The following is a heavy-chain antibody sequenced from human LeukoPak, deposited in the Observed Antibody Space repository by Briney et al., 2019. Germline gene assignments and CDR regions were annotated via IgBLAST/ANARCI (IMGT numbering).Heavy chain of an antibody. Sequence: ASVKVSCKASGYTFTSYGISWVRQAPGQGLEWMGWISAYNGNTNYAQKLQGRVTMTTDTSTSTAYMELRSQRSDDTAVYYCARRYYYDSSGYYSHFDYWGQGTLVTVSS. CDR1: GYTFTSYG. J-gene: IGHJ4*02. CDR3: ARRYYYDSSGYYSHFDY. CDR2: ISAYNGNT. V-gene: IGHV1-18*01. D-gene: IGHD3-22*01.